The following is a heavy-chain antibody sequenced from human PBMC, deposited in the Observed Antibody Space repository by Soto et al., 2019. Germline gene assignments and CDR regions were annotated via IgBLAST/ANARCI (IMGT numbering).Heavy chain of an antibody. V-gene: IGHV3-33*01. CDR1: GFTFSTYA. CDR2: IWYDGSNE. CDR3: ARARVRGVPYFDY. J-gene: IGHJ4*02. D-gene: IGHD3-10*01. Sequence: QVQLVESGGGVGQPGRSLRLSCAASGFTFSTYAMHWVRQAPGKGLEWVAVIWYDGSNEYYADSVKGRFSISRDNSKNTMYLQMDSLRADDTAVYYCARARVRGVPYFDYWGQGTLVTVSS.